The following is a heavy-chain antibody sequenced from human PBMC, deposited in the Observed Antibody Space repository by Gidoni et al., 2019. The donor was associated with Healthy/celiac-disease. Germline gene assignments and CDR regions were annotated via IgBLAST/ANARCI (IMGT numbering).Heavy chain of an antibody. Sequence: KGLEWIGSIYYSGSTYYNPSLKSRVTISVDTSKNQFSLKLSSVTAADTAVYYCARDGWYGEPNPAWLDAFDIWGQGTMVTVSS. J-gene: IGHJ3*02. V-gene: IGHV4-39*02. CDR3: ARDGWYGEPNPAWLDAFDI. CDR2: IYYSGST. D-gene: IGHD6-19*01.